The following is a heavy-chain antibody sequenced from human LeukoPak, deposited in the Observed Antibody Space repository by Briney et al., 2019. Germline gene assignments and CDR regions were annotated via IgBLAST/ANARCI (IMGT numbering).Heavy chain of an antibody. V-gene: IGHV4-59*01. J-gene: IGHJ4*02. CDR3: ARFGISSSRFFDQ. D-gene: IGHD6-6*01. Sequence: PSETLSLTCTVSGGSISAYYWSWIRQPPGKGLEWIGYIHYSGTTNYYPSLKSRVTIALDTSKNQFSLKLNSVTAADTAVYYCARFGISSSRFFDQWGQGTLVTVSS. CDR2: IHYSGTT. CDR1: GGSISAYY.